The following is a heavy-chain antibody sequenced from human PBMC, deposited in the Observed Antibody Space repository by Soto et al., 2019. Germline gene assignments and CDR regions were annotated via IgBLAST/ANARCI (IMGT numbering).Heavy chain of an antibody. D-gene: IGHD2-15*01. CDR3: ARAHCSGGSCYSVQHWFDP. CDR1: GGSISSINW. Sequence: SENLSLTCAISGGSISSINWRSWVRQPPVKGLGWIGEMYHSGSTNHNPSLKSRVTISVYKSKNQFSLKLSSVTAADTAVYYCARAHCSGGSCYSVQHWFDPWGQGTLVTVS. J-gene: IGHJ5*02. V-gene: IGHV4-4*02. CDR2: MYHSGST.